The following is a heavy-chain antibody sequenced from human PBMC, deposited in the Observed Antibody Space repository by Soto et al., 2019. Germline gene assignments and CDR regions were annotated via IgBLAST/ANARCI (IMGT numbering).Heavy chain of an antibody. V-gene: IGHV4-59*08. Sequence: QVQLQESGPGLVKPSETLSLTCTVSGGSISSYYWSWIRQPPGKGLEWIGYIYYSGSTNYNPSLKSRVTISVDTSKNQFSLMLSSVTAADTAVYYCARRYCSGGSCYPFDYWGQGTLVTVSS. CDR1: GGSISSYY. D-gene: IGHD2-15*01. J-gene: IGHJ4*02. CDR2: IYYSGST. CDR3: ARRYCSGGSCYPFDY.